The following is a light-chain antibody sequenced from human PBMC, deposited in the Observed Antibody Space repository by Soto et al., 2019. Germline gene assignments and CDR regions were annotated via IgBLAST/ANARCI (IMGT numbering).Light chain of an antibody. Sequence: EIVLTQSPGTLSLSPWERATLSCRASQSVSSSYLAWYQQKPGQAPGLLIYGASSRATGIPDRFSGSGSGTDFTLTISRLEPEDFAVYYCQQYGSSPLTFGGGTKVDIK. V-gene: IGKV3-20*01. CDR2: GAS. J-gene: IGKJ4*01. CDR3: QQYGSSPLT. CDR1: QSVSSSY.